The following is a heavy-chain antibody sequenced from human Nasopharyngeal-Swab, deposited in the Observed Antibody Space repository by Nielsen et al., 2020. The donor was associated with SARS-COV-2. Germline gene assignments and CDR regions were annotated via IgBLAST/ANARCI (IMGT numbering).Heavy chain of an antibody. J-gene: IGHJ4*02. CDR1: GYSISNGYY. D-gene: IGHD5-18*01. CDR3: PRGEGGYNYDSFYFDY. CDR2: MYHGGST. Sequence: SETLSLTCTVSGYSISNGYYWGWVRQPPGKGLEWIGSMYHGGSTYYNPSLKSRVTISVDTSKNQFSLRLSSVTAADTAIYYCPRGEGGYNYDSFYFDYWCQGTLVTVSS. V-gene: IGHV4-38-2*02.